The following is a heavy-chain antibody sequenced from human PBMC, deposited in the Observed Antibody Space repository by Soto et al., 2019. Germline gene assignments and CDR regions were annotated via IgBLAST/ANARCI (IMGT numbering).Heavy chain of an antibody. CDR1: GFTFSSYG. V-gene: IGHV3-33*01. Sequence: QVQLVESGGGVVQPGRSLRLSCAASGFTFSSYGMHWVRQAPGKGLEWVAVIWYDGSNKYYADSVKGRFTISRDNSKNTLYLQMNSRRAEDTAVYYCARDIAIVGATHGFDYWGQGTLVTVSS. D-gene: IGHD1-26*01. CDR3: ARDIAIVGATHGFDY. CDR2: IWYDGSNK. J-gene: IGHJ4*02.